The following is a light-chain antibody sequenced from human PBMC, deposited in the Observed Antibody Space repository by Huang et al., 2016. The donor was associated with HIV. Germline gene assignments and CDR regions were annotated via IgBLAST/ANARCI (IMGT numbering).Light chain of an antibody. J-gene: IGKJ1*01. CDR2: CAS. CDR1: QGVANN. V-gene: IGKV3D-15*01. CDR3: QQYNNWPPWT. Sequence: EIVMTQSPGTLSVSPGERATLSCRASQGVANNVSWYQQKPGQPPRLLIHCASTRATGIPARFSVRASGREFTLTISSLQTEDFAIYYCQQYNNWPPWTFGQGT.